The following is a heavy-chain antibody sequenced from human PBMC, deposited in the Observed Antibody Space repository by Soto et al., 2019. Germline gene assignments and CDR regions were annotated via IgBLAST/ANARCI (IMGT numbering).Heavy chain of an antibody. CDR2: ISASGGST. D-gene: IGHD3-22*01. J-gene: IGHJ4*02. V-gene: IGHV3-23*01. CDR1: GLTFSIYG. CDR3: ASYYYHSSGYYHYCDY. Sequence: GGSLRLSCAASGLTFSIYGMSWVRQAPGKGPEWVSGISASGGSTYYADSVKGRFTISRDNSKNTVYLQMNSLRAEDTASYYCASYYYHSSGYYHYCDYWGQGTLVTVSS.